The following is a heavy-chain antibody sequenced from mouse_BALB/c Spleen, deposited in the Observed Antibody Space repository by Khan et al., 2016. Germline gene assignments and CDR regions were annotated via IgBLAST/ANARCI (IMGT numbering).Heavy chain of an antibody. J-gene: IGHJ4*01. D-gene: IGHD1-1*01. V-gene: IGHV1-7*01. Sequence: QIQLVQSGAELAKPGASVKMSCKASGYTFTSYWMHWVKQRPGQGLEWIGYINPSTGYTEYNQKFKDKATLTADKSSSTAYMQLSSLTSEDSAVYYCALLRSYAMDYWGQGTSVTVSS. CDR3: ALLRSYAMDY. CDR2: INPSTGYT. CDR1: GYTFTSYW.